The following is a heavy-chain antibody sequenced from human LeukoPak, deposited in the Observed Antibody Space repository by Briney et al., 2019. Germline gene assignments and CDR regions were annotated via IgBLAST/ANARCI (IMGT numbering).Heavy chain of an antibody. Sequence: TSETLSLTCAVSGYSISSGYYWGWIRQPPGKGLEWIGSIYHSGSTYYNPSLKSRVTISVDTSKNQFSLKLSSVTAADTAVYYCARRRLSGSYLYYFDYWGQGTLVTVSS. J-gene: IGHJ4*02. V-gene: IGHV4-38-2*01. CDR2: IYHSGST. D-gene: IGHD1-26*01. CDR3: ARRRLSGSYLYYFDY. CDR1: GYSISSGYY.